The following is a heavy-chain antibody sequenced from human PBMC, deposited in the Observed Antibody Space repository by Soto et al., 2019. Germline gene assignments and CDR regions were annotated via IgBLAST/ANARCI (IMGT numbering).Heavy chain of an antibody. CDR1: GFTFSSYG. CDR2: ISYDGSNK. V-gene: IGHV3-30*18. Sequence: QVQLVESGGGVVQPGRSLRLSCAASGFTFSSYGMHWVRQAPGKGLEWVAVISYDGSNKYYADSVKGRFTISRDNSKNTLYLQLNSLRAEEPAVYYSAKDGYSSRWYNRDDYYGMDVWGQGTTFTVSS. CDR3: AKDGYSSRWYNRDDYYGMDV. D-gene: IGHD6-13*01. J-gene: IGHJ6*02.